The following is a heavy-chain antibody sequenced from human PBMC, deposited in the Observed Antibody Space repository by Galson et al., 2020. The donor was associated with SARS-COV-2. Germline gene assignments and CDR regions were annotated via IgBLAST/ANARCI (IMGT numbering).Heavy chain of an antibody. J-gene: IGHJ4*02. V-gene: IGHV3-23*01. Sequence: GESLKISCAASGFTFSSYAMSWVRQAPGKGLEWVSSISGSGASTYYADSVKGRFTISRDNSKNTLYLQMNSLRAEDTAIYYCAKREGIAVAATPNWGQGTLVTVSS. CDR2: ISGSGAST. CDR3: AKREGIAVAATPN. D-gene: IGHD6-19*01. CDR1: GFTFSSYA.